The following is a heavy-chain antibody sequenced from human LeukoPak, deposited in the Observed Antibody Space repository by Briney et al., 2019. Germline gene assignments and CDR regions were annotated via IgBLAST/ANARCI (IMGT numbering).Heavy chain of an antibody. V-gene: IGHV3-9*03. CDR1: GFTFDDYA. D-gene: IGHD3-3*01. CDR3: AKADRSYYDFWSGYSFDY. J-gene: IGHJ4*02. CDR2: ISWNSGSI. Sequence: GRSLRLSCAASGFTFDDYAMHWVRQAPGKGLEWVSGISWNSGSIGYADSVKGRFTISRDNVKNSLYLQMNSLRAEDMALYYCAKADRSYYDFWSGYSFDYWGQGTLVTVSS.